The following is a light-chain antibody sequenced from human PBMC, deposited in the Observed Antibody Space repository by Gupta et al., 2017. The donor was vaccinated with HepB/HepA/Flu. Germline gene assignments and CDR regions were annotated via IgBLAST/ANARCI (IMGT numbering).Light chain of an antibody. Sequence: IVLTPPPPTLRLSPRGRSTLPSSTSQRVSGNYIAWYQHKPGQSPRLLIYSASSRATGIPDRFSGSGSGTDFTLTICRLESEDFAVYYCQQFHSSPLTFGQGTRLEI. CDR1: QRVSGNY. V-gene: IGKV3-20*01. CDR3: QQFHSSPLT. J-gene: IGKJ5*01. CDR2: SAS.